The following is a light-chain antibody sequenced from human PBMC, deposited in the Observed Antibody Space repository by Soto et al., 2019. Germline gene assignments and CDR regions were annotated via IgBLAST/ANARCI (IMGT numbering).Light chain of an antibody. CDR3: QHYSSSPPEFT. CDR2: GAS. J-gene: IGKJ3*01. Sequence: EIVLTQSPATLSLSPGERATLSCRASQSVSTNYLAWYQQRPGQAPRLLIFGASYRATGIPDRFSGSWSGTVFTLNISRFEPEGFAVYYCQHYSSSPPEFTFGPGTKVDSK. V-gene: IGKV3-20*01. CDR1: QSVSTNY.